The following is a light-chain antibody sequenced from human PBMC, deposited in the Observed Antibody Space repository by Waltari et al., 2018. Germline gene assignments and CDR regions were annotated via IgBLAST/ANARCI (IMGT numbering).Light chain of an antibody. CDR3: MQSLHLRT. J-gene: IGKJ1*01. Sequence: DIVVTQTPLSLSVTPGQPASLSCTSSQSLLHTDVKTSFYWYLQKPGQPPQLLIYEASNRFPGVPERFSGSGSGTDVTRKISRVEAEDVGVYYCMQSLHLRTFGQGTKVEI. V-gene: IGKV2D-29*01. CDR1: QSLLHTDVKTS. CDR2: EAS.